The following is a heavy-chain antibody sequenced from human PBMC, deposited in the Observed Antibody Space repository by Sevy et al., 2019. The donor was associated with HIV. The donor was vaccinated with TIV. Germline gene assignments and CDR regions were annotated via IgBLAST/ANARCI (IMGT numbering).Heavy chain of an antibody. J-gene: IGHJ4*02. D-gene: IGHD5-18*01. CDR2: IYHSGST. CDR3: ARNSFKHGYRPHYFDY. V-gene: IGHV4-39*02. CDR1: GGSITSKNYF. Sequence: SETLSLTCSVSGGSITSKNYFWAWIRQSPGKGLEWIGSIYHSGSTYHSPSLQSRVGISVDTSRRHFSLKLSSVTATDTAVYYCARNSFKHGYRPHYFDYWSQGTLVTVSS.